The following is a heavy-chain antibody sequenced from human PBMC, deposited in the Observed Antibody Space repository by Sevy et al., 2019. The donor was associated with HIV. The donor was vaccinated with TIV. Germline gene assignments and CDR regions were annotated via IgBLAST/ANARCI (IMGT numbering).Heavy chain of an antibody. Sequence: GGSLRLSCAASGLTFSSYAMSWIRQAPGKGLEWVSSISGSGGSTYYADSVKGRFTISRDNSKNTLYLQMNSLRAEDTPVYYCAKDTTTHDYWGQGTLVTVSS. J-gene: IGHJ4*02. CDR3: AKDTTTHDY. D-gene: IGHD1-1*01. V-gene: IGHV3-23*01. CDR1: GLTFSSYA. CDR2: ISGSGGST.